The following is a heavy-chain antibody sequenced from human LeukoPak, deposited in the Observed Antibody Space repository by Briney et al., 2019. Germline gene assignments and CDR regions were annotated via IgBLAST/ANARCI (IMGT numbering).Heavy chain of an antibody. J-gene: IGHJ4*02. CDR3: AKAGWSAYYRGIDY. Sequence: GGSLRLSCVASGFTFSSYAMSWVRQAPGKGLEWVSVISGSGGSTSPADSVKGRFTISRDNSNNTLYLQMNSLRVEDTAEYYCAKAGWSAYYRGIDYWGQGTLVTVSS. CDR2: ISGSGGST. D-gene: IGHD3-3*01. CDR1: GFTFSSYA. V-gene: IGHV3-23*01.